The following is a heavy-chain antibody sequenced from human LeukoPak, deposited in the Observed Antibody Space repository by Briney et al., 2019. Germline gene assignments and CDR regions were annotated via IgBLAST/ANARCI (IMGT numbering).Heavy chain of an antibody. Sequence: KSSETLSLTCTVSGGSISSYYWSWIRQSPGKGLEWIGYMYYSGSTYYNPSLKSRVTISVDTSKNQFSLKLSSVTAADTAVYYCARETKRGYSGYDLGYWGQGTLVTVSS. CDR3: ARETKRGYSGYDLGY. CDR1: GGSISSYY. CDR2: MYYSGST. J-gene: IGHJ4*02. D-gene: IGHD5-12*01. V-gene: IGHV4-59*12.